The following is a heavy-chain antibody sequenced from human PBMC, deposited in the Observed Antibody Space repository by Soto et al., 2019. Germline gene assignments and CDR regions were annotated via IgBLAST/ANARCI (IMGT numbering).Heavy chain of an antibody. CDR1: GFTLSDYY. V-gene: IGHV3-11*06. J-gene: IGHJ6*02. D-gene: IGHD6-25*01. CDR2: ISSSTYT. CDR3: ASQAGYYYGMDV. Sequence: PVGSLRLSCAASGFTLSDYYMTWTRQAPGKGLEWISYISSSTYTKYADSVKGRFTISRDNAKNSVHLQMNSLRADDTSVYYCASQAGYYYGMDVWGQGTTVTVYS.